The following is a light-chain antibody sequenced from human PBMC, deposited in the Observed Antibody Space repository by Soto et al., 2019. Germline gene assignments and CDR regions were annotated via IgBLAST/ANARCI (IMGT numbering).Light chain of an antibody. CDR3: MQSIELPRT. Sequence: IVMTQTPLSLSVTPGQPASISCTSSQSLLQSDGNTYLYWYLQKPGQPPQFLIYAVSNRFAGVPDRFSVSGSGTDVTLKISRVEAEDVGVYSCMQSIELPRTCGQGTKVEIK. V-gene: IGKV2D-29*01. CDR2: AVS. J-gene: IGKJ1*01. CDR1: QSLLQSDGNTY.